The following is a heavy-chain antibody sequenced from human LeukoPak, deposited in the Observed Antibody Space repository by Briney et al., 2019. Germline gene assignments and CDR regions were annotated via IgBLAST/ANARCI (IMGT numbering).Heavy chain of an antibody. CDR3: ARDLWPYCGGDCPSDY. J-gene: IGHJ4*02. Sequence: ASVNVSCTASGYTFTSYGISWVRQAPGQGLEWMGWISAYNGNTNYAQKLQGRVTMTTDTSTSTAYMELRSLRSDDTAVYYCARDLWPYCGGDCPSDYWGQGTLVTVSS. CDR2: ISAYNGNT. CDR1: GYTFTSYG. V-gene: IGHV1-18*01. D-gene: IGHD2-21*02.